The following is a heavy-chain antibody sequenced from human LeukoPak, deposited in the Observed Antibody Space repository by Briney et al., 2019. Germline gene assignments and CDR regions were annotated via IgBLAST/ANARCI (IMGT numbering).Heavy chain of an antibody. D-gene: IGHD4-17*01. J-gene: IGHJ4*02. CDR1: GFTFSSYA. CDR3: ATPHPATYGDYRTLYY. Sequence: QPGGSLRLSCAASGFTFSSYAMSWVRQAPGKGLEWVSAISGSGGSTYYADSVKGRFTSSRDNSKNTLYLQMSSLRPEDTAVYYCATPHPATYGDYRTLYYWGQGTLVTVSS. CDR2: ISGSGGST. V-gene: IGHV3-23*01.